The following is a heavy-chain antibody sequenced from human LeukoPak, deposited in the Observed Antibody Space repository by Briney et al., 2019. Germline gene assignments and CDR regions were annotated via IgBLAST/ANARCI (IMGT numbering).Heavy chain of an antibody. D-gene: IGHD2-21*01. J-gene: IGHJ4*02. Sequence: SETLSLTCAVYGGSFSGYYWSWIRQPPGKGLEWIGEINHSGSTNYNPSLKSRVTISVDTSKNQFSLKLSSVTAADTAVYYCARGLGSTSIPIDYWGQGTLVTVSS. CDR2: INHSGST. CDR3: ARGLGSTSIPIDY. CDR1: GGSFSGYY. V-gene: IGHV4-34*01.